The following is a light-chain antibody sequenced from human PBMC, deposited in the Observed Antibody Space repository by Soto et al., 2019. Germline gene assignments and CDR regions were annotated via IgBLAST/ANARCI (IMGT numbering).Light chain of an antibody. CDR3: CSYAGSRTYV. CDR1: SSDVGSYNL. CDR2: EVS. J-gene: IGLJ1*01. Sequence: QSALTQPASVSGSPGQSITISCTGTSSDVGSYNLVSWYQQHPGKAPKLMIYEVSKRPSGVSNRSSGSKSGNTASLTISGLQAEDEADYYCCSYAGSRTYVFGTGTKVTVL. V-gene: IGLV2-23*02.